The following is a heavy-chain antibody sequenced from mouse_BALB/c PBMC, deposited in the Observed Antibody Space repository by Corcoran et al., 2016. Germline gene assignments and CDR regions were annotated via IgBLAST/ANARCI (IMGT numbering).Heavy chain of an antibody. J-gene: IGHJ4*01. CDR2: INTYTGEP. Sequence: QIQLVQSGPELKKPGETVKISCKASGYTFTNYGMNWVKQAPGKGLKWMGWINTYTGEPTYADDLKGRVAFSLETSASTASLQINNVKNEDTATYFWGGRLVLRLPGYAMDYWGQGTSVTVSS. CDR1: GYTFTNYG. CDR3: GGRLVLRLPGYAMDY. V-gene: IGHV9-3-1*01. D-gene: IGHD1-2*01.